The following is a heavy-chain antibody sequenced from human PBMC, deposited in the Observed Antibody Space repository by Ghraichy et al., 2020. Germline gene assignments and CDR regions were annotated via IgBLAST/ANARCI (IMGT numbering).Heavy chain of an antibody. CDR2: ISSSSSTI. Sequence: GGSLRLSCAASGFTFSSYSMNWVRQAPGKGLEWVSYISSSSSTIYYADSVKGRFTISRDNAKNSLYLQMNSLRDEDTAVYYCARVPEGRPRGINAFDIWGQGTMVTVSS. V-gene: IGHV3-48*02. CDR1: GFTFSSYS. J-gene: IGHJ3*02. CDR3: ARVPEGRPRGINAFDI. D-gene: IGHD1-14*01.